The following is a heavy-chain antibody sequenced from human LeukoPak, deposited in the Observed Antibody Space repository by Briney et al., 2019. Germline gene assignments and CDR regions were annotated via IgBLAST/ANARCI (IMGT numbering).Heavy chain of an antibody. CDR1: GFTFSSYS. Sequence: GGSLRLSCTASGFTFSSYSMNWVRQAPGKGLEWVSYISSSSSNIFYADSFKGRFTISRDNAKNSLYLQMNSLRAEDTALYYCAKDIGGGSGFSWLGLDIWGQGTMVTVSS. J-gene: IGHJ3*02. D-gene: IGHD6-19*01. CDR2: ISSSSSNI. CDR3: AKDIGGGSGFSWLGLDI. V-gene: IGHV3-21*04.